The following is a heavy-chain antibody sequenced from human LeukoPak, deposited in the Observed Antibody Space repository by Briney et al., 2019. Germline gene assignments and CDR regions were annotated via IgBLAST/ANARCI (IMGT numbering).Heavy chain of an antibody. CDR1: GYSFTSYW. V-gene: IGHV5-51*01. D-gene: IGHD2-2*02. CDR2: IYPGDSDT. CDR3: ARTLVQYRAFHYFDY. Sequence: GESLKISCKGSGYSFTSYWIGWVRQMPGKGLEWMGIIYPGDSDTRYSPSFQGQVTISADKSISTAYLQWSSLKASDTAMYYCARTLVQYRAFHYFDYWGQGTLVTVSS. J-gene: IGHJ4*02.